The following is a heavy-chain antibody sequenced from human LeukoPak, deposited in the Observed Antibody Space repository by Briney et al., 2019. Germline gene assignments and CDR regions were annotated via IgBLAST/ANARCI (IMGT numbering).Heavy chain of an antibody. J-gene: IGHJ4*02. CDR1: GFTVSSNS. CDR2: IYWNDDK. Sequence: LRLSCTVSGFTVSSNSMGWIRQPPGKALEWLALIYWNDDKRYSPSLKSRLTITKDTSKNQVVLTMTNMDPVDTATYYCAHSPYDSSGYRRSGYDYWGQGTLVTVSS. CDR3: AHSPYDSSGYRRSGYDY. V-gene: IGHV2-5*01. D-gene: IGHD3-22*01.